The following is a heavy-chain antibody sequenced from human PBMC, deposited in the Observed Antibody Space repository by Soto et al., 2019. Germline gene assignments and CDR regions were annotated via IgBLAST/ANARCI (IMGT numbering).Heavy chain of an antibody. Sequence: EVQLVESGGGLVQPGGSLRLSCVASGFTFSNYWMHWVRQAPGKGLVWVSRINGDGTGTNYADSVKGQFTISRDNAKNTLYLQMNSLRAEDTAVYYCGRGASGSYRLDYWGQVTLVTVSS. CDR2: INGDGTGT. V-gene: IGHV3-74*01. CDR3: GRGASGSYRLDY. CDR1: GFTFSNYW. D-gene: IGHD3-10*01. J-gene: IGHJ4*02.